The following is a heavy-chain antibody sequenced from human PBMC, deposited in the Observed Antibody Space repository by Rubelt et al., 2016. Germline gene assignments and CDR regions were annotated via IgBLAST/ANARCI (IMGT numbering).Heavy chain of an antibody. J-gene: IGHJ4*02. Sequence: GGSLRLSCAASGFTFSSYSMNWVRQAPGKGLEWVSSISSSSSYIYYADSVKGRFTISRDNAKNSLYLQTNSLRAEDTAVYYCARDRELSEGLVRGPDFDYWGQGTLVTVSS. CDR3: ARDRELSEGLVRGPDFDY. CDR1: GFTFSSYS. CDR2: ISSSSSYI. D-gene: IGHD3-16*02. V-gene: IGHV3-21*01.